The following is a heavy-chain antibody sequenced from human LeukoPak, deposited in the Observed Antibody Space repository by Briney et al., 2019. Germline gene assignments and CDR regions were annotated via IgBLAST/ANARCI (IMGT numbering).Heavy chain of an antibody. CDR1: GFTFSSYG. Sequence: GGSLRLSCAASGFTFSSYGMHWVRQAPGKGLEWVAVISYDGSDTYYADSVKGRFTISRDNSKNTLYLQMSSLRAEDTAVYYCAKWGGYSYGYVDYWGRGTLVTVSS. V-gene: IGHV3-30*18. D-gene: IGHD5-18*01. CDR3: AKWGGYSYGYVDY. CDR2: ISYDGSDT. J-gene: IGHJ4*02.